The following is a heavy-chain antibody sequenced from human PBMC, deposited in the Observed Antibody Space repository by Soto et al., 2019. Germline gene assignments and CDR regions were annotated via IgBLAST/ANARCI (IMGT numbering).Heavy chain of an antibody. Sequence: SETLSLTCSIYSGPFSGYYWSWIRQPPGKGLEWIGEISQSGNTNYSPSLKSRVSISIDTSKKQFSLNLASVSAADTAVYYCARAPKVSGSSQTRPDFWGQGTMVTVSS. V-gene: IGHV4-34*01. CDR1: SGPFSGYY. D-gene: IGHD6-6*01. CDR3: ARAPKVSGSSQTRPDF. J-gene: IGHJ4*02. CDR2: ISQSGNT.